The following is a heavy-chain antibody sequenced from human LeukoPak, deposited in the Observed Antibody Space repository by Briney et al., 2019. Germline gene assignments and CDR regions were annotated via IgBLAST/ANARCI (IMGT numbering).Heavy chain of an antibody. V-gene: IGHV6-1*01. J-gene: IGHJ3*02. D-gene: IGHD4-23*01. CDR3: ARDMTTVVTYADAFDI. Sequence: SQTLSLTCAISEDSVSSNSAAWNWIRQSPSRGLEWLGRTYYRSKWYNDYAVSVKSRITINPDTSKNQFSLQLNSVTPEDTAVYYCARDMTTVVTYADAFDIWGQGTMVTVSS. CDR2: TYYRSKWYN. CDR1: EDSVSSNSAA.